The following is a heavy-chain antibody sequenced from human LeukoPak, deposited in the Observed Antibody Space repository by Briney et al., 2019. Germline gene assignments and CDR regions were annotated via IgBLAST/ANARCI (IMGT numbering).Heavy chain of an antibody. V-gene: IGHV1-69*01. CDR3: AREDEYSSSSY. D-gene: IGHD6-6*01. CDR2: IIPIFGTA. CDR1: GGTFSSYA. J-gene: IGHJ4*02. Sequence: AASVKVSCKASGGTFSSYAISWVRQAPGQGLKWMGGIIPIFGTANYAQKFQGRVTITADESTSTAYMELSSLRSEDTAVCYCAREDEYSSSSYWGQGTLVTVSS.